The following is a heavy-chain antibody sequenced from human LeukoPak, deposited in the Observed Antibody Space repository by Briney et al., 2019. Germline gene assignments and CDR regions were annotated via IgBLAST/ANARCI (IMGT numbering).Heavy chain of an antibody. J-gene: IGHJ6*03. D-gene: IGHD6-6*01. CDR1: GFIFSNYW. CDR2: IKEDGSDK. CDR3: ARDPRPGRYYYYYMDV. Sequence: GGSLRLSCEASGFIFSNYWMAWVRQAPGKGLEWVANIKEDGSDKNYVESMKGRFTISRDNAKNTLYLQMNSLRAEDTAVYYCARDPRPGRYYYYYMDVWGKGTTVTVSS. V-gene: IGHV3-7*01.